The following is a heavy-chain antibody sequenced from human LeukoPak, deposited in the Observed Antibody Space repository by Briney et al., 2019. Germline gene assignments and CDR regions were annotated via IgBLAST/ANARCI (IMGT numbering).Heavy chain of an antibody. CDR3: ARDHPSDILTGYYSFDY. Sequence: PGGSLRLSCAASGFTFSGYEVNWVRQAPGKGLEWVSYISSSGSTIYYADSVKGRFTISRDNAKNSLYLQMNSLRAEDTAVYYCARDHPSDILTGYYSFDYWGQGTLVTVSS. CDR2: ISSSGSTI. D-gene: IGHD3-9*01. J-gene: IGHJ4*01. CDR1: GFTFSGYE. V-gene: IGHV3-48*03.